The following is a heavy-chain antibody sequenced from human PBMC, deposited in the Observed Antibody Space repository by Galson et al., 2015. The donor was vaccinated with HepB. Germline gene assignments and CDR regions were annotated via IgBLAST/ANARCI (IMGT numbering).Heavy chain of an antibody. V-gene: IGHV3-48*04. D-gene: IGHD2-15*01. J-gene: IGHJ4*02. CDR1: GFTFSDYS. Sequence: SLRLSCAASGFTFSDYSMNWVRQAPGKGLEWVSYIGGTTNIMHYADSVKGRFTISRDNAKNSLYLQMNSLRAEDSAVYYCARDYPYCSDGNCYSSGFDYWGQGTLVTVSS. CDR3: ARDYPYCSDGNCYSSGFDY. CDR2: IGGTTNIM.